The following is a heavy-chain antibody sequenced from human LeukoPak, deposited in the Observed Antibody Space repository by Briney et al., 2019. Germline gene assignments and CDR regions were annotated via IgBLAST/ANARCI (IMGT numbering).Heavy chain of an antibody. Sequence: SETLSPTCTVSGGSISSSSYYWGWIRQPPGKGLEWIGSIYYSGSTYYNPSLKSRVTISVDTSKNQFSLKLSSVTAADTAVYYCARDRYSSGWYRGVTDAFDIWGQGTMVTVSS. V-gene: IGHV4-39*07. J-gene: IGHJ3*02. CDR2: IYYSGST. CDR3: ARDRYSSGWYRGVTDAFDI. D-gene: IGHD6-19*01. CDR1: GGSISSSSYY.